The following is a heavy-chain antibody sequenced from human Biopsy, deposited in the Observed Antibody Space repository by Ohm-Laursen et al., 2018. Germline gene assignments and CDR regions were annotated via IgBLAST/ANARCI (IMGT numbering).Heavy chain of an antibody. CDR2: ISPKSGGA. CDR1: GYTFTGYY. J-gene: IGHJ5*02. D-gene: IGHD3-22*01. Sequence: SVKVSCKASGYTFTGYYIHWVRQAPGQGLEWMGWISPKSGGANYAQKFQGRVTMTRDTSISTAYVDLSSLRSDDTAVYYCTRGGYYYDSLAYYYWFDPWGQGTLVTVSS. CDR3: TRGGYYYDSLAYYYWFDP. V-gene: IGHV1-2*02.